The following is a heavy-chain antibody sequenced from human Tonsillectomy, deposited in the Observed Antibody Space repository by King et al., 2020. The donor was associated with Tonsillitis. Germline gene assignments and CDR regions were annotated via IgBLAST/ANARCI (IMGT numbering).Heavy chain of an antibody. J-gene: IGHJ5*01. CDR1: VFNFRDYY. D-gene: IGHD1-26*01. Sequence: VQLVESGGGLVKPGGSLRLSCAASVFNFRDYYMSWIRQVPGKGLEWVSYISTSSSTRHYADSVMGRFTISRDNAKKTLYLEMNTLSAEDTAVYYCVREMYSGSQNVWFDSWGQGTLVTVSS. CDR3: VREMYSGSQNVWFDS. CDR2: ISTSSSTR. V-gene: IGHV3-11*01.